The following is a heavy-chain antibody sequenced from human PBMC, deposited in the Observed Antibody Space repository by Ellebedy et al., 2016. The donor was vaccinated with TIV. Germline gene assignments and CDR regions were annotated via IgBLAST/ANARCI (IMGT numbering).Heavy chain of an antibody. CDR3: VAFTVNFDF. J-gene: IGHJ4*02. D-gene: IGHD3-3*02. CDR2: ISGSGDNT. Sequence: GESLKISCAASGFTFATYAMSWVRQAPGKGLEWVSAISGSGDNTYYAGSVKGRFTISRDNSKNTLYLQLNSLRAEDTAIYYCVAFTVNFDFWGQGTLVTVSS. CDR1: GFTFATYA. V-gene: IGHV3-23*01.